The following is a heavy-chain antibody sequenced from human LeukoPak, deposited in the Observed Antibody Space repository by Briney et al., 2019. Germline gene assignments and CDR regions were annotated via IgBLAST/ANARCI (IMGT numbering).Heavy chain of an antibody. CDR2: MNPNSGNT. V-gene: IGHV1-8*01. CDR1: GYTFTSYD. D-gene: IGHD1-26*01. J-gene: IGHJ4*02. Sequence: ASVKVSCKASGYTFTSYDINWVRQATGQGLEWMGWMNPNSGNTGYAQKFQGRVTMTRNTSISTAYMELSSLRSEDTAVYYCARGRSLGATTVFGYLGQGTLVTVSS. CDR3: ARGRSLGATTVFGY.